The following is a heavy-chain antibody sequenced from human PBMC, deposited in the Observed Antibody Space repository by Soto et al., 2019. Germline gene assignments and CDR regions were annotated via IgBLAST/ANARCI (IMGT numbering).Heavy chain of an antibody. J-gene: IGHJ4*02. D-gene: IGHD2-2*01. V-gene: IGHV3-21*01. Sequence: GGSLRLSCTVSGFAFNNYGINWVRQAPGKGLEWVSSISKSDYTYYSDSVKGRFTISRDNAKNSVPLQMNTLRVEDTAVYYCAREDSIIIPAVSDFWGQGTLVTVSS. CDR3: AREDSIIIPAVSDF. CDR2: ISKSDYT. CDR1: GFAFNNYG.